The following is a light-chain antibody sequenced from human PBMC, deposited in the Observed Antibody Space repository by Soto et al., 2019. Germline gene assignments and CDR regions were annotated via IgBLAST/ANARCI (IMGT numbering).Light chain of an antibody. J-gene: IGKJ1*01. CDR3: QQYSTYPPRT. CDR2: KAS. CDR1: QSISIW. V-gene: IGKV1-5*03. Sequence: DIQMTQSPSTLSASVGDRVTITCRASQSISIWLAWYQQKPGKAPKILIYKASSLESGVPSRVSGSGSGTEFTLTISSLQPDDFATYYCQQYSTYPPRTFGQGTKVEIK.